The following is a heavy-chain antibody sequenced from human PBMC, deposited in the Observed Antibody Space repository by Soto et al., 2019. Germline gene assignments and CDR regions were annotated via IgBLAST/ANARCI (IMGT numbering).Heavy chain of an antibody. Sequence: QVQLVESGGGVVQPGRSLRLSCAASGFTFSVFGMHWVRQAPGKGLEWVAVISNDGNSEHYADSVKGRFTISRDNSKNTFYLQMNSLSVEDTAVYYCAKTITTIGVSSTGRGALIDNWGQGILVSVSS. V-gene: IGHV3-30*18. J-gene: IGHJ4*02. CDR1: GFTFSVFG. CDR2: ISNDGNSE. D-gene: IGHD3-3*01. CDR3: AKTITTIGVSSTGRGALIDN.